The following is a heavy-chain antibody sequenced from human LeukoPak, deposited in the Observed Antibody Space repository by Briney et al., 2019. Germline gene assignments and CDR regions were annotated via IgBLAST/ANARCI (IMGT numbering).Heavy chain of an antibody. CDR2: ISGSGGST. V-gene: IGHV3-23*01. CDR3: AKDQSYYGSAILRHFDY. Sequence: PGGSLRLSCAASGFTFSSYAMSWVRQAPGKGLEWVSAISGSGGSTYYADSVKGRFTVSRDNSKNTLYLQMNSLRAEDTAVYYCAKDQSYYGSAILRHFDYWGQGTLVTVSS. CDR1: GFTFSSYA. J-gene: IGHJ4*02. D-gene: IGHD3-10*01.